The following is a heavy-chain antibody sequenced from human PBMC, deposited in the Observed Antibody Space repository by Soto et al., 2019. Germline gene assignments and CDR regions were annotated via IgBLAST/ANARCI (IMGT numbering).Heavy chain of an antibody. D-gene: IGHD2-2*01. CDR1: GGSISNYY. CDR2: IYYRGST. V-gene: IGHV4-59*01. J-gene: IGHJ6*02. CDR3: ARDRTDYADPYYGMDI. Sequence: PSETLSLTCTVSGGSISNYYWSWIRQTPGKGLEWIGYIYYRGSTNYNPSLKSRVTISVDTSRNQFSLRLSSVTAADTAVYYCARDRTDYADPYYGMDIWGQGTTVPVSS.